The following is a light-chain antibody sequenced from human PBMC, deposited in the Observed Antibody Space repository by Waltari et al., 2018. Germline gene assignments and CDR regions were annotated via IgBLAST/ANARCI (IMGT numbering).Light chain of an antibody. CDR3: QSADSSGTHWV. V-gene: IGLV3-25*03. Sequence: SYELTQPPSVSVSPGQTARITCSGDALPKQYAYWYQQKPGQAPVLVIYKDSERPSGIPERFSCSSSGTTVTLTISGVQAEDEADYYCQSADSSGTHWVFGGGTKLTVL. CDR1: ALPKQY. J-gene: IGLJ3*02. CDR2: KDS.